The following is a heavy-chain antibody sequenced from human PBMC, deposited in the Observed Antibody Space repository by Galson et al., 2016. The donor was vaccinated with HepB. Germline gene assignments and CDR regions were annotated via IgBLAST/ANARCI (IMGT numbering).Heavy chain of an antibody. CDR1: GFTFSSYG. CDR2: IWYDGGNK. J-gene: IGHJ4*02. V-gene: IGHV3-33*01. Sequence: SLRLSCAASGFTFSSYGMHWVRQAPGKGLEWVAFIWYDGGNKYYADSVKGRFTISRDNSKKTLYLQMNSLRAEDTGVYYCARGDGYFDYWGQGTLVTVSS. CDR3: ARGDGYFDY.